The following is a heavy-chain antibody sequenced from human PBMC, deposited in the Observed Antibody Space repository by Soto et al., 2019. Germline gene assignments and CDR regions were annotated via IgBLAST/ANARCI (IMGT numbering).Heavy chain of an antibody. Sequence: SVKVTCKASGGTFSCYAISWVRQAPGQGLEWMGGIIPIFGTANYAQKFQGRVTITADESTSTAYMELSSLRSEDTAVYYCARMTTVTTLGNYYYGMDVWGQGTTVTVSS. CDR1: GGTFSCYA. CDR2: IIPIFGTA. V-gene: IGHV1-69*13. CDR3: ARMTTVTTLGNYYYGMDV. J-gene: IGHJ6*02. D-gene: IGHD4-17*01.